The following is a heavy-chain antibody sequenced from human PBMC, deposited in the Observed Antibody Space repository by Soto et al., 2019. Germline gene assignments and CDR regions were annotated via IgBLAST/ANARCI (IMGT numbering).Heavy chain of an antibody. D-gene: IGHD2-2*01. CDR1: GFTFSSYE. CDR3: ARSGVVVPSAPFES. CDR2: ISSSGGVI. J-gene: IGHJ4*02. V-gene: IGHV3-48*03. Sequence: PGWSLRLSCVASGFTFSSYEINWVRQAPGKGLEWVAYISSSGGVIYYTDSVKGRFTVSRDNAKNSLFLQMNSLRAEDTALYYCARSGVVVPSAPFESWGQGTLVTVSS.